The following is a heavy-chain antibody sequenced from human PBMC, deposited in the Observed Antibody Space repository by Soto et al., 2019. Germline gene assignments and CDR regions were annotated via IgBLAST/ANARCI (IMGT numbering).Heavy chain of an antibody. D-gene: IGHD3-22*01. CDR1: GGSISSSSYY. CDR3: ARQIYDSSGYYCAY. Sequence: QMQLQESGPGLVKPSETLSLTCTVSGGSISSSSYYWGWIRQPPGQGLQWLGTIYSLGNTYYNPSLKSRVTISVDKSKSQLFLKLSSVTAPDTAVYYCARQIYDSSGYYCAYWGQGPLVTVSS. V-gene: IGHV4-39*01. J-gene: IGHJ4*02. CDR2: IYSLGNT.